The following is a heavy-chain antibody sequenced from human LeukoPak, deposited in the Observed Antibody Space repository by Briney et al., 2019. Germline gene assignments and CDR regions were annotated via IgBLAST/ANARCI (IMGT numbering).Heavy chain of an antibody. CDR1: GGSISSGDYY. Sequence: PSETLSLTCTVSGGSISSGDYYWSWIRQPPGKSLEWIGYIYYSGSTYYNPSLKSRVTISVDTSKNQFSLKLSSVTAADTAVYYCARDHSSGWYFWFDPWGQGTLVTVSS. J-gene: IGHJ5*02. V-gene: IGHV4-30-4*01. CDR3: ARDHSSGWYFWFDP. D-gene: IGHD6-19*01. CDR2: IYYSGST.